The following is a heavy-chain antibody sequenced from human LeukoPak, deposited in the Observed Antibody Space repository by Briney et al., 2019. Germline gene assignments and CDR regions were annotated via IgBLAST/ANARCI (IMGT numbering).Heavy chain of an antibody. D-gene: IGHD2-15*01. V-gene: IGHV2-5*01. J-gene: IGHJ4*02. CDR2: LYWNDDK. CDR3: AHRHRMPHFDY. CDR1: GFSLRTSGVG. Sequence: SGPTLVNPTQTLTLTCTFSGFSLRTSGVGVGWIRQPPGKALEWLALLYWNDDKRYSPSLKSRLTITKDTSKNQVVLTMTNMDPVDTATYYCAHRHRMPHFDYWGQGTLVTVSS.